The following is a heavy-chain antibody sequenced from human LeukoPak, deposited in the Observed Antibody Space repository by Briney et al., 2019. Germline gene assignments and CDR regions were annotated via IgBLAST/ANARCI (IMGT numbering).Heavy chain of an antibody. Sequence: GGSLRLSCAASGYTFSSYGMHWVRQAPGKGLEWVAVISYDGSNKYYADSVKGRLTISRDNSKNTLYLQMNSLRAEDTAVYYCAKDRGELDYWGQGTLVTVSS. J-gene: IGHJ4*02. V-gene: IGHV3-30*18. CDR2: ISYDGSNK. CDR1: GYTFSSYG. D-gene: IGHD1-7*01. CDR3: AKDRGELDY.